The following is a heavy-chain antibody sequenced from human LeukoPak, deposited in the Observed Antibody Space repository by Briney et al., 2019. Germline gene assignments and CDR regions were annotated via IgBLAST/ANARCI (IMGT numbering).Heavy chain of an antibody. J-gene: IGHJ3*01. Sequence: GGSLRLSCAAPGFTFSSYDMNWVRQAPGKGLEWVSSFKASDETTYYADSVKGRFTISRDKSRNTLYLQMNSLRVEDTAVYYCAKSLWAAAGTGAFDFWGQGTMVTVSS. V-gene: IGHV3-23*01. CDR1: GFTFSSYD. D-gene: IGHD6-13*01. CDR3: AKSLWAAAGTGAFDF. CDR2: FKASDETT.